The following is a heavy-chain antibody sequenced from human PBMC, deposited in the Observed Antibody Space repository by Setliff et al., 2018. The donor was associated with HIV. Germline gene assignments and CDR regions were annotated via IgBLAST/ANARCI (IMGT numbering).Heavy chain of an antibody. V-gene: IGHV4-39*01. D-gene: IGHD3-10*01. CDR2: ISFSDT. Sequence: LSLTCSVSGGSVMSSVYYRGWIRQPPGKGLEWIGSISFSDTYYNPSLKSRLTISVDRSKDQFSLKLSSVTAADTAVYYCVRHSRYYGSGSYLPPTIDYWGQGTLVTVSS. CDR3: VRHSRYYGSGSYLPPTIDY. CDR1: GGSVMSSVYY. J-gene: IGHJ4*02.